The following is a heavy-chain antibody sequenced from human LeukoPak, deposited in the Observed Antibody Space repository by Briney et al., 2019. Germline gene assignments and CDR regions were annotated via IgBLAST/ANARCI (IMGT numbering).Heavy chain of an antibody. CDR1: GFTFSNYA. J-gene: IGHJ4*02. CDR3: AGRHSSSWFFDN. CDR2: ISGSGGST. D-gene: IGHD6-13*01. V-gene: IGHV3-23*01. Sequence: GGSLRLSCAASGFTFSNYAMSWVRQAPGKGLEWVSGISGSGGSTYYADSVKGRFTISRDNSKNTLYLQMNSLGAGDTAVYYCAGRHSSSWFFDNWGQGTLVTVSS.